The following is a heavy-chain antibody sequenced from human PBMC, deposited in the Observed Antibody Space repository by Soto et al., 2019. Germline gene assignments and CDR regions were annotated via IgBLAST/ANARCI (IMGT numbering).Heavy chain of an antibody. J-gene: IGHJ4*02. CDR3: ARQFHYDSSGYYYAY. CDR2: IIPIFGTA. Sequence: ASVKVSCQASGGTCSRNTISWVLQAPGQGREWMGGIIPIFGTANYAQKFQGRVTITADESTSTAYMELSRLRSEDTAVYYCARQFHYDSSGYYYAYWGQGTLVTVSS. D-gene: IGHD3-22*01. V-gene: IGHV1-69*13. CDR1: GGTCSRNT.